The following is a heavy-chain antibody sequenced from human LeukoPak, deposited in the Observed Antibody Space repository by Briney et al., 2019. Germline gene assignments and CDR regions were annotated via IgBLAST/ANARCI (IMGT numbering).Heavy chain of an antibody. CDR2: ISGNSGST. Sequence: GGSLRLSCAASRFTFSNYGLSWVRQAPGKGLEWVSAISGNSGSTYYADSVKGRFTISRDNSKNTLYLQMSSLRAEDTAVYYCARGGIGDTGGYYLFVYWGQGTRVTVSS. D-gene: IGHD3-22*01. CDR3: ARGGIGDTGGYYLFVY. J-gene: IGHJ4*02. V-gene: IGHV3-23*01. CDR1: RFTFSNYG.